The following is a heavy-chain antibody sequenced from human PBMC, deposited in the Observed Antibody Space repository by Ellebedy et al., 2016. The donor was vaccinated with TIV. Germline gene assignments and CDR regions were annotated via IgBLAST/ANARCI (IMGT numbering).Heavy chain of an antibody. CDR2: IFGSGGGI. Sequence: GESLKISCAASGFTFSRYAMSWVRQAPGKGLEWVSGIFGSGGGISYAESVKGRFTISRDNAKNTLYLQMNSLRAEDTAVYYCARDGWFGECYYYYYGMDVWGQGTTVTVSS. CDR1: GFTFSRYA. CDR3: ARDGWFGECYYYYYGMDV. D-gene: IGHD3-10*01. J-gene: IGHJ6*02. V-gene: IGHV3-23*01.